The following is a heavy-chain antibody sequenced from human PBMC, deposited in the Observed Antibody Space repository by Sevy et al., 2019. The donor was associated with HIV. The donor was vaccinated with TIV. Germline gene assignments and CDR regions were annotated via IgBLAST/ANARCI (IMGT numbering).Heavy chain of an antibody. V-gene: IGHV3-15*01. CDR1: GFTFTYAW. CDR3: STDPIILLLVTDGMDV. D-gene: IGHD2-8*02. CDR2: IKSKADGGTI. J-gene: IGHJ6*02. Sequence: GGSLRLSCAASGFTFTYAWMTWVRQVPGKGLEWLGRIKSKADGGTIDYAAPVKGRFTISRDDSKNTLYLQMNSLKTEDTGVYYCSTDPIILLLVTDGMDVWGRGTTVTVSS.